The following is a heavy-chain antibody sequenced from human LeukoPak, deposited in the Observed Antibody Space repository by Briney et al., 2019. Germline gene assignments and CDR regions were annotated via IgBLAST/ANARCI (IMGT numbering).Heavy chain of an antibody. Sequence: PSETLSLTCTVSGGSISTYYWNWIRQPPGKGLEWIGYIYHSGSTNYNPSLQSRVTISVDTSKNQFSLKLSSVTAADTAVYYCASHPTGGYDSSPSWGQGTMVTVSS. J-gene: IGHJ3*01. CDR3: ASHPTGGYDSSPS. CDR1: GGSISTYY. CDR2: IYHSGST. D-gene: IGHD3-22*01. V-gene: IGHV4-59*08.